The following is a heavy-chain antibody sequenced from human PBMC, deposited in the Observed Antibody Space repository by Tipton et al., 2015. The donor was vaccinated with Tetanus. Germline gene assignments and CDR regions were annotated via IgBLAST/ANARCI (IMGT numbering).Heavy chain of an antibody. D-gene: IGHD1-7*01. CDR1: GGSFSGFY. V-gene: IGHV4-59*01. J-gene: IGHJ6*01. CDR2: IYYTGST. CDR3: ARDRITGPTGRYYAMDV. Sequence: GLVKPSETLSLTCGVSGGSFSGFYWSWIRQPPGKGLEWIGYIYYTGSTNYNPSLKSGVAISLDTSKNQFSLRLTSATAADTAVYYCARDRITGPTGRYYAMDVWGQGTTVTVSA.